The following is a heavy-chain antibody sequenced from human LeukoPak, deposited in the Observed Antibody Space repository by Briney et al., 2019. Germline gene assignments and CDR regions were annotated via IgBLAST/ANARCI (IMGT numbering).Heavy chain of an antibody. CDR2: ISSSGST. Sequence: TSETLSLTCTVSGDSFSSYHWSWLRQPPGKGLEWIGYISSSGSTSYNLSLETRLTISVDTSKNQFSLKLSSVTAADTAVYYCARVGRGDHTWGSYYCDHWGQGTLVSVSS. J-gene: IGHJ4*02. CDR3: ARVGRGDHTWGSYYCDH. D-gene: IGHD3-16*01. V-gene: IGHV4-59*01. CDR1: GDSFSSYH.